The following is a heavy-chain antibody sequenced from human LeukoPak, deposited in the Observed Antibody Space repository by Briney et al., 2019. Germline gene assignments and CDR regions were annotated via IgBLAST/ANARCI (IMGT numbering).Heavy chain of an antibody. CDR1: GFAFSSYE. CDR2: IKTSDSNI. CDR3: ARRNIWTGYYPGRVYYGMDV. J-gene: IGHJ6*02. Sequence: GGSLRLSCAASGFAFSSYEMNWVRQTPGKGLEWISYIKTSDSNIYYPDSVKGRFTISRDNAKNSLYLQMNSLRAEDTAVYYCARRNIWTGYYPGRVYYGMDVWGQGTTVTVSS. D-gene: IGHD3-9*01. V-gene: IGHV3-48*03.